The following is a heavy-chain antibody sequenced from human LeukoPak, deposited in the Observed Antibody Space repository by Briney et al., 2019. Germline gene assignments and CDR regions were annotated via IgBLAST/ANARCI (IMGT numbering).Heavy chain of an antibody. J-gene: IGHJ4*02. V-gene: IGHV3-74*01. Sequence: GGSLRLSCAASGFTFSSYWMHWVRQTPGKGLVWVSRINSGGSSTSYADSVKGRFTISRDNAKNTLYLQMNSLRAEDTAVYYCARDQRIAARPDIDYWGQGTLVTVSS. CDR3: ARDQRIAARPDIDY. D-gene: IGHD6-6*01. CDR1: GFTFSSYW. CDR2: INSGGSST.